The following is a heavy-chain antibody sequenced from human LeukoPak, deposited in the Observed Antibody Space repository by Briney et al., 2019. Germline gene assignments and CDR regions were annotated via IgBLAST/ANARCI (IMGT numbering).Heavy chain of an antibody. J-gene: IGHJ6*03. CDR1: GYTFTGYY. V-gene: IGHV1-2*02. D-gene: IGHD3-10*01. Sequence: GASVKVSCKASGYTFTGYYMHWVRQAPGQGLEWMGWINPNSGGTNYAQKFQGRVTMTRDTSISTAYMELSRLRSDDTAVYYCAREGGIVEGPSIGMVRGVMGYYYMDVWGKGTTVTISS. CDR2: INPNSGGT. CDR3: AREGGIVEGPSIGMVRGVMGYYYMDV.